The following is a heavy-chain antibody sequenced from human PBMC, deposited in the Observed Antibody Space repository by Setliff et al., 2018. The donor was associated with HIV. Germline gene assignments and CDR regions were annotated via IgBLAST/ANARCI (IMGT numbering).Heavy chain of an antibody. V-gene: IGHV4-30-2*02. D-gene: IGHD6-19*01. J-gene: IGHJ4*02. CDR3: ASMERGSGFSNRNYFDY. Sequence: PSETLSLTCAVSGGSISSGGYSWSWIRQPPGKGLEWIGYIYHSGSTYYNPSLKSRVTISVDRSKNQFSLKLSSVTAADTAVYYCASMERGSGFSNRNYFDYWGQGTLVTVSS. CDR2: IYHSGST. CDR1: GGSISSGGYS.